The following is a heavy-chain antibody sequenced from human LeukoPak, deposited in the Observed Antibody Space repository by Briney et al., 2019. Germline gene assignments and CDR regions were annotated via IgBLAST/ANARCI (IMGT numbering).Heavy chain of an antibody. D-gene: IGHD2-15*01. J-gene: IGHJ3*02. CDR1: GASISGYY. CDR2: IYSSGST. V-gene: IGHV4-4*08. Sequence: SETLSLTCTVSGASISGYYWTWIRQPPGKGLEWIGYIYSSGSTNYNPSLKSRVTMSVDTSKNQFSLKLSSVTAADTAVYYCASEGRSLGCSGGSCYSHAFDIWGQGTMVTVSS. CDR3: ASEGRSLGCSGGSCYSHAFDI.